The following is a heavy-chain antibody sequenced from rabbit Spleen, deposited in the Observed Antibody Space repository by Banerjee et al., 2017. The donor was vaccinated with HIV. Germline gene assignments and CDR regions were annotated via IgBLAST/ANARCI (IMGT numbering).Heavy chain of an antibody. V-gene: IGHV1S45*01. Sequence: QEQLVESGGGLVQPEGSLTLTCKASGFSFGDRDVMCWVRQAPGKGLEWIACINAATAKPVYATWAKGRFTISRTSSTTVTLRMTSLTAADTATYFWARDLVGVIGWNFYLWGPGTLVTVS. CDR3: ARDLVGVIGWNFYL. CDR2: INAATAKP. CDR1: GFSFGDRDV. J-gene: IGHJ4*01. D-gene: IGHD1-1*01.